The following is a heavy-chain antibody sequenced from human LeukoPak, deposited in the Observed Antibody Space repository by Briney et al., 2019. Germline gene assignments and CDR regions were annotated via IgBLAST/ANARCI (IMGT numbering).Heavy chain of an antibody. J-gene: IGHJ4*02. CDR1: GYTFTGYY. Sequence: ASVKVSCTASGYTFTGYYMHWVRQAPGQGLEWMGWINPNSGGTNYAQKFQGRVTMTRDTSISTAYMELSRLRSDDTAVYYCARGIPPYYDILTGYYNALLFDYWGQGTLVTVSS. CDR2: INPNSGGT. CDR3: ARGIPPYYDILTGYYNALLFDY. V-gene: IGHV1-2*02. D-gene: IGHD3-9*01.